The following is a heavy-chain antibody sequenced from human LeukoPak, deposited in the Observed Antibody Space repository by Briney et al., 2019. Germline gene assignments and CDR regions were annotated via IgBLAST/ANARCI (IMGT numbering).Heavy chain of an antibody. J-gene: IGHJ5*02. Sequence: GGSLRLSCAASGFTFSSYEMNWVRQAPGKGLEWVSYISSSGSTIYYADSVKGRFTISRDNAKSSLYLQMNSLRAEDTAVYYCAGSSSWHSDWFDPWGQGTLVTVSS. CDR2: ISSSGSTI. CDR1: GFTFSSYE. CDR3: AGSSSWHSDWFDP. D-gene: IGHD6-13*01. V-gene: IGHV3-48*03.